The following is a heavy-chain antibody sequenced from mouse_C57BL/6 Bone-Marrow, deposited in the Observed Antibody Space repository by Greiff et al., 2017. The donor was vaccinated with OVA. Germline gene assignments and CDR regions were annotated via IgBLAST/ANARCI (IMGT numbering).Heavy chain of an antibody. V-gene: IGHV2-6*01. J-gene: IGHJ3*01. D-gene: IGHD1-1*01. CDR2: IWGVGST. Sequence: VQRVESGPGLVAPSQSLSITCTVSGFSLTSYGVDWVRQSPGKGLEWLGVIWGVGSTNYNSALKSRLSISKDNSKSQVFLKMNSLQTDDTAMYYCASGLLPFAYWGQGTLVTVSA. CDR1: GFSLTSYG. CDR3: ASGLLPFAY.